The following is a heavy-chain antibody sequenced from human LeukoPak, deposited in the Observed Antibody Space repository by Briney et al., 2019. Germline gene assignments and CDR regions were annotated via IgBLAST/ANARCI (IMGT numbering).Heavy chain of an antibody. CDR3: ATCDWYCYGMDV. J-gene: IGHJ6*02. CDR1: GYTLTELS. V-gene: IGHV1-24*01. Sequence: ASVKVSCKVSGYTLTELSMHWVRQAPGKGLEWMGGFDPEDGETIYAQKFQGRVTMTEDTSTDTAYMELSSLRSEDTAVYYCATCDWYCYGMDVWGQGTTVTVSS. CDR2: FDPEDGET. D-gene: IGHD2-21*02.